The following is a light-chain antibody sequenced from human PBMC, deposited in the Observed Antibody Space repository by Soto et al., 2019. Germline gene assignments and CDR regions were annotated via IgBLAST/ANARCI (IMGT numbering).Light chain of an antibody. Sequence: EIVMTQSPATLSVSPGERATLSCRASQSVSSNLAWYQQKPGQAPRLLIYGESTRPTGIPARFSGSGSGTEFTLTISSLQSEDFAVYYCQQYNNWPPWTFGQGTKVEIK. CDR1: QSVSSN. CDR3: QQYNNWPPWT. J-gene: IGKJ1*01. V-gene: IGKV3-15*01. CDR2: GES.